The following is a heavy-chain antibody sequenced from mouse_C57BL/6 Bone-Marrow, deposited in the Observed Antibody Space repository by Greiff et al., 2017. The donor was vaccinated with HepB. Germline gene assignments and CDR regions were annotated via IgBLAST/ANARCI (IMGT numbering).Heavy chain of an antibody. J-gene: IGHJ1*03. V-gene: IGHV1-50*01. Sequence: QVQLQQPGAELVKPGASVKLSCKASGYTFTSYWMQWVKQRPGQCLEWIGEIDPSDSYTNYNQKFKGKATLTVDTSSSTAYMQLSSLTSEDSAVYYCARWGWLPYWYFDVWGTRTTVTVSS. CDR3: ARWGWLPYWYFDV. CDR1: GYTFTSYW. D-gene: IGHD2-3*01. CDR2: IDPSDSYT.